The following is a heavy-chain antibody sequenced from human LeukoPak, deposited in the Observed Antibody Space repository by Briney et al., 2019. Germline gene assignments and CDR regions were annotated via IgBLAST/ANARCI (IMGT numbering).Heavy chain of an antibody. Sequence: PSETLSLTCTVSGGSISSGSYYWSWIRQPAGKGLEWIGRFYTSGNTNYNPSLKSRVTISVDTSKNQFSLKLSSVTAADTAVYYCARRGGHGGSFDYWGQGTLVTVSS. CDR2: FYTSGNT. V-gene: IGHV4-61*02. J-gene: IGHJ4*02. CDR3: ARRGGHGGSFDY. D-gene: IGHD4-23*01. CDR1: GGSISSGSYY.